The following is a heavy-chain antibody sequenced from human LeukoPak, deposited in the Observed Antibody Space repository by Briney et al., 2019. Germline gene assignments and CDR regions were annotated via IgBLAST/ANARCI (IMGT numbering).Heavy chain of an antibody. CDR2: INGAGSDT. J-gene: IGHJ4*02. Sequence: PGGSLRLSCAASGFTFSSYAMSWVRQAPGKGLEWVSAINGAGSDTYYADSVKGRFTLSRDNSKNTLSLEINSLRAEDTAIYYCAKGSAASRPYYFDYWGQGTLVTVSS. V-gene: IGHV3-23*01. CDR3: AKGSAASRPYYFDY. D-gene: IGHD6-13*01. CDR1: GFTFSSYA.